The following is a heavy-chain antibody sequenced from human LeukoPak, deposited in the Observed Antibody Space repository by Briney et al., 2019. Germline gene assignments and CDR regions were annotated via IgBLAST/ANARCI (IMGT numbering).Heavy chain of an antibody. D-gene: IGHD1-26*01. CDR3: ARAGVGATQGVNY. V-gene: IGHV3-48*01. CDR1: GFTFSSYS. Sequence: GGSLRLSCAASGFTFSSYSMNWVRQAPGKGLEWVSYISSSSTTIYYADSVRGRFTISRDNAKNALYMQMNSLRAEDTAVYYCARAGVGATQGVNYWGQGTLVTVSS. CDR2: ISSSSTTI. J-gene: IGHJ4*02.